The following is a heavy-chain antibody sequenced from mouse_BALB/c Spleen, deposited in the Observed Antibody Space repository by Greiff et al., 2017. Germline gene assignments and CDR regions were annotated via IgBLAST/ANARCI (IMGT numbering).Heavy chain of an antibody. Sequence: VQRVESGPGLVAPSQSLSITCTVSGFSLTGYGVNWVRQPPGKGLEWLGMIWGDGSTDYNSALKSRLSISKDNSKSQVFLKMNSLQTDDTARYYCAKGGSSPYWYFDVWGAGTTVTVSS. V-gene: IGHV2-6-7*01. CDR1: GFSLTGYG. J-gene: IGHJ1*01. CDR2: IWGDGST. D-gene: IGHD1-1*01. CDR3: AKGGSSPYWYFDV.